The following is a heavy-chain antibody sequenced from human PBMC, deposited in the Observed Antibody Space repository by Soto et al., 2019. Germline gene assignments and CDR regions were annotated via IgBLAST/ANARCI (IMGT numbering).Heavy chain of an antibody. CDR3: ARAGGSGWSLDF. V-gene: IGHV3-11*01. J-gene: IGHJ4*02. D-gene: IGHD6-19*01. Sequence: QAQLVESGGGLVKPGGSRRLSCAVSGFTFSDYYMSWIRQAPGKGLEWVSYISSNGDTIHYADSMKGRFTISRDNAKNILYLQMNSLRAEDTAMYYCARAGGSGWSLDFWGQGTLVTVSS. CDR1: GFTFSDYY. CDR2: ISSNGDTI.